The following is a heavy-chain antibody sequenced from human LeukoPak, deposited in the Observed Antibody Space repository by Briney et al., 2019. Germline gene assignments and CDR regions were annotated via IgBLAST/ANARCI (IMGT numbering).Heavy chain of an antibody. D-gene: IGHD6-13*01. J-gene: IGHJ6*03. CDR3: ARDRIPAAPSYSYFYMDV. CDR1: GGDLSRYG. Sequence: SVKVSCKASGGDLSRYGISWVRLAPGQGLEWVGGIIPIFGTKNYAQRFQGRVTITTDESTSAVYMELSSLRSEDTAVYYCARDRIPAAPSYSYFYMDVWGKGTTVTVSS. CDR2: IIPIFGTK. V-gene: IGHV1-69*05.